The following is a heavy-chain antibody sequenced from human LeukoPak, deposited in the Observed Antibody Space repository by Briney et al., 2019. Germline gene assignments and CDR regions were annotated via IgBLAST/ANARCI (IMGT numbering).Heavy chain of an antibody. CDR1: GFTFSDYY. CDR3: ARDIVVVPLVMGWFDP. Sequence: PGGSLRLSSAASGFTFSDYYMSWIRQAPGKGLEWVSYISGSGRTIYYADSVKGRFTISRDNAKNSLYLQMNSLRAEDTAVYYCARDIVVVPLVMGWFDPWGQGTLVTVSS. CDR2: ISGSGRTI. V-gene: IGHV3-11*01. J-gene: IGHJ5*02. D-gene: IGHD2-2*01.